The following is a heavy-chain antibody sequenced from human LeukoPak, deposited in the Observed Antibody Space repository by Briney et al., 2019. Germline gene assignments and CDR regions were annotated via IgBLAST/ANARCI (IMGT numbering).Heavy chain of an antibody. CDR2: ISGSGTST. CDR1: GFTFSSYA. J-gene: IGHJ3*02. D-gene: IGHD6-13*01. V-gene: IGHV3-23*01. Sequence: GGSLRLSCAASGFTFSSYAMNWVRQAPGKGLEWVSAISGSGTSTYFADSVKGRFTISRDNSKNTLSLQMNSLRAEDTALYYCAKGEYSSSRGAFDIWGQGTMVTVSS. CDR3: AKGEYSSSRGAFDI.